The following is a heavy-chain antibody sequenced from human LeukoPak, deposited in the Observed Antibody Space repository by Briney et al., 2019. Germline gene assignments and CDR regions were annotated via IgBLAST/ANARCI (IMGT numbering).Heavy chain of an antibody. CDR3: ARDADYGGNSLSLSGYYYYYYGMDV. D-gene: IGHD4-23*01. Sequence: GGSLRLSCAASGFTFSSYAMSWVRQAPGKGLEWVSAISGSGGSTYYADSVKGRFTISRDNSKNTLYLQMNSLRAEDTAVYYCARDADYGGNSLSLSGYYYYYYGMDVWGQGTTVTVSS. CDR2: ISGSGGST. J-gene: IGHJ6*02. V-gene: IGHV3-23*01. CDR1: GFTFSSYA.